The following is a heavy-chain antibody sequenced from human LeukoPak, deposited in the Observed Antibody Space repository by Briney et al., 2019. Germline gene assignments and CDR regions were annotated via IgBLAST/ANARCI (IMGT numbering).Heavy chain of an antibody. CDR3: ARVMGESWYFYMDV. J-gene: IGHJ6*03. D-gene: IGHD3-16*01. V-gene: IGHV4-4*02. CDR1: GFTVSSNY. CDR2: ILPRGST. Sequence: PGRSLRLSCAASGFTVSSNYMSWVRQPPGKGLEWIGQILPRGSTTYNPSLESRVTISVDKSKNQFSLTLTSVTAADTAIYYRARVMGESWYFYMDVWGKGTTVTVSS.